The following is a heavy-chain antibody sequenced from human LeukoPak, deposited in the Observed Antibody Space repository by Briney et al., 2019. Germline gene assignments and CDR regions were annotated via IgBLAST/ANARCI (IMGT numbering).Heavy chain of an antibody. CDR3: ASWSKYSGSRNAFDI. J-gene: IGHJ3*02. D-gene: IGHD1-26*01. Sequence: ASVKVSCKASGGTFSSYAISWVRQAPGQGLEWMGGIIPIFGTANYAQKFQGRVTITADESTSTAYMELSSLRSEDTAVYYCASWSKYSGSRNAFDIWGQGTMVTVSS. CDR1: GGTFSSYA. V-gene: IGHV1-69*13. CDR2: IIPIFGTA.